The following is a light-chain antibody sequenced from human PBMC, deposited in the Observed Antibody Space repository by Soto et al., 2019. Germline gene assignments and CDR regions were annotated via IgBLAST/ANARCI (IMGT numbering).Light chain of an antibody. CDR3: QQYGSSPRT. Sequence: EILLTQSPGTLSSSPGERVTLSCRASQSVSSTYLAWYQQKPGQAPRLLIYGASSRATGIPDRFSGSGSGTDFTLTISRLEPEDFAVYYCQQYGSSPRTFGQGTKVDIK. J-gene: IGKJ1*01. CDR2: GAS. V-gene: IGKV3-20*01. CDR1: QSVSSTY.